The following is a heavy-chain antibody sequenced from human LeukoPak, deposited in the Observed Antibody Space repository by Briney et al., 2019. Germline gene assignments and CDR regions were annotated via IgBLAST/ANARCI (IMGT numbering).Heavy chain of an antibody. Sequence: GGSLRLSCAASGFTFSSYSMNWVRQAPGKGLEWVSYISSSSSTIYYADSVKGRFTISRDNAKNSLYLQMNSLRAEDTAVYYCARERGWDYYDSSAWGQGTLVTVSS. CDR1: GFTFSSYS. V-gene: IGHV3-48*04. CDR3: ARERGWDYYDSSA. J-gene: IGHJ5*02. D-gene: IGHD3-22*01. CDR2: ISSSSSTI.